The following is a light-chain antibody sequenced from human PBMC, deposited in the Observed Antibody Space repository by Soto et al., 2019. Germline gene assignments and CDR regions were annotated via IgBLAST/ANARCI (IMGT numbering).Light chain of an antibody. CDR3: SSYASSSTYV. J-gene: IGLJ1*01. Sequence: QSALTQPASVSGSPGQSITISCTGTSSDVGYYNHVSWYQQHPGKAPKLMIYDVTNRPSGVSNRFFGSKSGNTASLTISGLQAEDEADYYCSSYASSSTYVFGNGTKVTVL. V-gene: IGLV2-14*03. CDR1: SSDVGYYNH. CDR2: DVT.